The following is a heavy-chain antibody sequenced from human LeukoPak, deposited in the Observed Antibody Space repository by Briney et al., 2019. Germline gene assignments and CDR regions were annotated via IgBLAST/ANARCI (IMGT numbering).Heavy chain of an antibody. J-gene: IGHJ4*02. V-gene: IGHV3-48*01. CDR2: ISSSSSTI. CDR3: ARFSCRRSSTSCYTVDY. D-gene: IGHD2-2*02. CDR1: GFTFSSYS. Sequence: GGSLRLSCAASGFTFSSYSMNWVRQAPGKGLEWVSYISSSSSTIYYADSVKGRFTISRDNAKNSLYLQMNSLRAEDTAVYYCARFSCRRSSTSCYTVDYWGQGTLVTVSS.